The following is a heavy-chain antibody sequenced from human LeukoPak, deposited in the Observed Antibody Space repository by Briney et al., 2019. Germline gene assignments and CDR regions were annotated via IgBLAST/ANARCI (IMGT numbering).Heavy chain of an antibody. D-gene: IGHD6-19*01. J-gene: IGHJ3*02. V-gene: IGHV4-39*07. CDR1: GGSISSSSYH. CDR3: ARDSPDSSGLIDI. CDR2: IYYSGST. Sequence: SETLSLTCTVSGGSISSSSYHWGWIRQPPGKGLEWIGSIYYSGSTYYNPSLKSRVTISVDTSKNQFSLKLSSVTAADTAVYYCARDSPDSSGLIDIWGQGTMVTVSS.